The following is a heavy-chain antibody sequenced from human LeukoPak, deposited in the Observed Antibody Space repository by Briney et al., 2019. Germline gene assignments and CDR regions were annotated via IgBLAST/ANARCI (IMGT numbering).Heavy chain of an antibody. V-gene: IGHV4-59*01. J-gene: IGHJ4*02. CDR3: ARAGALGYGSGYFDY. Sequence: SETLSLTCTVSGGSISGYYWSWIRQPPGKGPEWIGYIYYSGSTNYNPSLKSRVTISVDTSKNQFSLKLSSVTAADTAVYYCARAGALGYGSGYFDYWGQGTLVTVSS. D-gene: IGHD3-10*01. CDR2: IYYSGST. CDR1: GGSISGYY.